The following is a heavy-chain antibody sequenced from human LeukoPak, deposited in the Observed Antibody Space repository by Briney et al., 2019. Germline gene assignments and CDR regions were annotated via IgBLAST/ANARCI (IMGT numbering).Heavy chain of an antibody. V-gene: IGHV3-30*18. Sequence: GGSLRLSCAASGFTFSSYGMHWVRQAPGKGLEWVVVISYDGSNKYYADSVKGRFTISRDNSKNTLYLQMNSLRAEDTAVYYCANDRWQWLAFDYWGQGTLVTVSS. CDR1: GFTFSSYG. D-gene: IGHD6-19*01. CDR2: ISYDGSNK. CDR3: ANDRWQWLAFDY. J-gene: IGHJ4*02.